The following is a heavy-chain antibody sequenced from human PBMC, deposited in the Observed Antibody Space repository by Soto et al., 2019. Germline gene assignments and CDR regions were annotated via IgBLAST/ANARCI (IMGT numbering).Heavy chain of an antibody. Sequence: AGGSLRLSCAASGFTFSSYAMHWVRQAPGKGLEWVGFIRSKGSGGTSEYAASVKGRFTFSRDDSKSIAYLQMNSLKIEDTAVYYCTRDQPITPWGQGTMVTVSS. CDR2: IRSKGSGGTS. CDR3: TRDQPITP. J-gene: IGHJ3*01. V-gene: IGHV3-49*04. D-gene: IGHD3-10*01. CDR1: GFTFSSYA.